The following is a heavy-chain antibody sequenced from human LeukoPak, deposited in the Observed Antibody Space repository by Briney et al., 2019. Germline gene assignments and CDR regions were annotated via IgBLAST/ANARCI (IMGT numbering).Heavy chain of an antibody. CDR2: ISAYNGYR. CDR3: ARDPRGLRHFDWLHYYGMDV. D-gene: IGHD3-9*01. Sequence: GASVKVSCKASVYTFTIYGISWVRQAPGQGLEWMGWISAYNGYRNYAQKLQGRVTMTTDTSTSTAYMELRSLRSDDTVVYYCARDPRGLRHFDWLHYYGMDVWGQGTTVTVSS. CDR1: VYTFTIYG. J-gene: IGHJ6*02. V-gene: IGHV1-18*01.